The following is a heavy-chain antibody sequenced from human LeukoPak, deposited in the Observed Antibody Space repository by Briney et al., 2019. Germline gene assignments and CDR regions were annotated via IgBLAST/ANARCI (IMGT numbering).Heavy chain of an antibody. Sequence: ASVKVSCKASGYSFISYYMHWVRQAPGQGLEWMGIINPGGSTIFAQKFQGRVTMTRDTSTSTVYMELGSLRSEDTAVYYCARGGGYNYGYPIDYWGQGTLVSVSS. CDR3: ARGGGYNYGYPIDY. CDR2: INPGGST. J-gene: IGHJ4*02. V-gene: IGHV1-46*01. CDR1: GYSFISYY. D-gene: IGHD5-18*01.